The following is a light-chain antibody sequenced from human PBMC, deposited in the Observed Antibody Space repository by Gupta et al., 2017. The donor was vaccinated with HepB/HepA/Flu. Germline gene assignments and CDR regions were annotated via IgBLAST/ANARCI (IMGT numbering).Light chain of an antibody. CDR1: SGYSHYS. J-gene: IGLJ2*01. Sequence: QLLVTQSSSASASLGSSVKLTCTLSSGYSHYSIGWHQQQPGKAPRYLMKVDSSGRYNKGSPTPVRFSSSSSGAASYLTIANGQAEADDDYYWETWDSNIRVFGGGTKLTVL. CDR3: ETWDSNIRV. V-gene: IGLV4-60*03. CDR2: VDSSGRY.